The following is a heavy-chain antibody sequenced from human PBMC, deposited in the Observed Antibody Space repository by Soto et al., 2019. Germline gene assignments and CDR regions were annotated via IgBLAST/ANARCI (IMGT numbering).Heavy chain of an antibody. CDR1: GYSSTTYD. CDR3: ASGRGWRDH. V-gene: IGHV1-8*01. J-gene: IGHJ4*02. D-gene: IGHD6-19*01. Sequence: SVKVSCKXSGYSSTTYDMGGGRRATGQGLEWMGWMDPKSGHTDYAAKFQGRVTMTRNTSISTAYMELSSLRSDDTAVYYCASGRGWRDHWGQGTLVTVSS. CDR2: MDPKSGHT.